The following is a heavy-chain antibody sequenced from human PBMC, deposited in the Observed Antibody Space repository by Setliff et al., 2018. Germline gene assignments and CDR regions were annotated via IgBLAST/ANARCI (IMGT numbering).Heavy chain of an antibody. V-gene: IGHV1-18*01. D-gene: IGHD2-15*01. J-gene: IGHJ4*02. Sequence: ASVKVSCKASGYTFTSYAMHWVRQAPGQRLEWMGWISAYNGNTNYAQKLQGRVTMTTDTSTSTAYMELRSLRSDDTAVYYCARDLVGYCSGGSCYDWDYWGQGTLVTVPQ. CDR1: GYTFTSYA. CDR3: ARDLVGYCSGGSCYDWDY. CDR2: ISAYNGNT.